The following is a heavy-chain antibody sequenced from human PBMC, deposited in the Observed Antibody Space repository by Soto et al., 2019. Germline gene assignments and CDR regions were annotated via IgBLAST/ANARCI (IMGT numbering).Heavy chain of an antibody. V-gene: IGHV1-3*01. CDR1: GYSFTNYA. Sequence: ASVKVSCKASGYSFTNYAMHWVRQAPGQRLEWMGWINAGNGNTKYSQRFQGRVSMTSDTSRNTTYMELSDLRVEDTAVYYCASVRVPADWLAPWGQGTLVPVSS. J-gene: IGHJ5*02. CDR3: ASVRVPADWLAP. CDR2: INAGNGNT. D-gene: IGHD6-6*01.